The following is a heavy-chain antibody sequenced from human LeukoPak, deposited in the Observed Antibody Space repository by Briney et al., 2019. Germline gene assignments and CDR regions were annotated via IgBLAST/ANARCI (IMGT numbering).Heavy chain of an antibody. V-gene: IGHV1-8*03. Sequence: GASVKVSCKASGYTFTSYDINWVRQATGQGLEWMGWMNPNSGNTGYAQKFQGRVTITRNTSISTAHMELSSLRSEDTAVYYCARGQYYDSRAGGFDYWGQGTLVTVSS. CDR2: MNPNSGNT. CDR1: GYTFTSYD. CDR3: ARGQYYDSRAGGFDY. D-gene: IGHD3-22*01. J-gene: IGHJ4*02.